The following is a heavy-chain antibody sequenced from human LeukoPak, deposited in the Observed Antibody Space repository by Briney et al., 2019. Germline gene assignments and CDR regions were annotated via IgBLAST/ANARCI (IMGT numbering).Heavy chain of an antibody. CDR1: GGSISSSSYY. D-gene: IGHD2-15*01. V-gene: IGHV4-39*01. Sequence: SGILSLTCTVSGGSISSSSYYWGWIRQPPGKELQWIASVYYSGRTNYSPSLKSRVTISVDTPEKQFSLQLNSVTAADTAVYYCARQGSAYYFDFWGQGLLVTVSS. CDR3: ARQGSAYYFDF. CDR2: VYYSGRT. J-gene: IGHJ4*02.